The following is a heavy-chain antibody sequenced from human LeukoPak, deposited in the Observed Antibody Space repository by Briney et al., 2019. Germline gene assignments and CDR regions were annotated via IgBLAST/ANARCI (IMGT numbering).Heavy chain of an antibody. CDR2: IYYSGST. CDR3: ARVGGYSLLYYYYYMDV. J-gene: IGHJ6*03. Sequence: SETLSLTCTVSGGSISSYYWSWIRQPPGKGLEWIGYIYYSGSTNYNPSLKSRVTISVDTSKNQFSLKLSSVTTADTAVYYCARVGGYSLLYYYYYMDVWGKGTTVTVSS. V-gene: IGHV4-59*01. CDR1: GGSISSYY. D-gene: IGHD3-22*01.